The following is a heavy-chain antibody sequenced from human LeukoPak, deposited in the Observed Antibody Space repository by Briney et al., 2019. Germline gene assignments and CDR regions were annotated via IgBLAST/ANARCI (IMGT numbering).Heavy chain of an antibody. CDR3: VARAGGFRHFDY. Sequence: GGSLRLSCAASGFIFSKYAMRWVRQPPGKGLEWVAGISDCGGKTYSADSVKGRFTISRVNSKGTLYLQMNSLRAEDPAVYYCVARAGGFRHFDYWGQGTLVTVSS. J-gene: IGHJ4*02. V-gene: IGHV3-23*01. CDR2: ISDCGGKT. CDR1: GFIFSKYA. D-gene: IGHD3-16*01.